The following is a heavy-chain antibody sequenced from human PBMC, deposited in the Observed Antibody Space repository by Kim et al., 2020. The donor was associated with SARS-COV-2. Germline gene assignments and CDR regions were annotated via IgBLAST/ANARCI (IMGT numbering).Heavy chain of an antibody. CDR2: IYYSGST. Sequence: SETLSLTCTVSGGSISSSSYYWGWIRQPPGKGLEWIGSIYYSGSTYYNPSLKSRVTISVDTSKNQFSLKLSYVTAADTAVYYCATEAVAGTSYYYYYGMDVWGQGTTVTVAS. CDR1: GGSISSSSYY. J-gene: IGHJ6*02. V-gene: IGHV4-39*01. D-gene: IGHD6-19*01. CDR3: ATEAVAGTSYYYYYGMDV.